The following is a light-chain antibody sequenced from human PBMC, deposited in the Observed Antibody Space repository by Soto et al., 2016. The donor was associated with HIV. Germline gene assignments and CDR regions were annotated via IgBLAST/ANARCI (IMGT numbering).Light chain of an antibody. V-gene: IGLV3-19*01. CDR1: SLRNYY. J-gene: IGLJ2*01. CDR3: NSRDISGNQLL. Sequence: SSELTQDPAVSVALGQTVRITCQGDSLRNYYASWYQQKPGQAPLLVISGKSKRPSGIPDRFSSSTSGNIASLTITGAQAEDEADYYCNSRDISGNQLLFGGGTKVTVL. CDR2: GKS.